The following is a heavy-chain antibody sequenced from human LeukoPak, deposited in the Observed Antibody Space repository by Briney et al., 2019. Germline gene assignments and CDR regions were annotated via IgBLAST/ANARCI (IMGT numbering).Heavy chain of an antibody. CDR1: GGTFSSYA. V-gene: IGHV1-69*04. J-gene: IGHJ1*01. CDR3: AMTGYSSSWSPYFQH. Sequence: ASVKVSCKASGGTFSSYAISWVRQAPGQGLEWMGRIIPILGIANYAQKFQGRVTITADKSTSTAYMELSSLRSEDTAVYYCAMTGYSSSWSPYFQHWGQGTLVTVSS. CDR2: IIPILGIA. D-gene: IGHD6-13*01.